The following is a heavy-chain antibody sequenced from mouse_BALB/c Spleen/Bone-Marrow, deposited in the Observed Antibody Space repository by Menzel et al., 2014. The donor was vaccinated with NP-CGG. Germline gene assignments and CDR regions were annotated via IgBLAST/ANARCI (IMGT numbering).Heavy chain of an antibody. D-gene: IGHD2-1*01. CDR3: GPYGNYGWEY. Sequence: VQLQQSGAELVRSGASVKLSCTGSGFNIKDSYIHWVKQRPGQGLEWIGWIDPENGDTEYAPKFQGKATMTADTSSNTAFLHLSSLTPEATSFYYCGPYGNYGWEYWGQGTPVTISS. V-gene: IGHV14-4*02. J-gene: IGHJ4*01. CDR1: GFNIKDSY. CDR2: IDPENGDT.